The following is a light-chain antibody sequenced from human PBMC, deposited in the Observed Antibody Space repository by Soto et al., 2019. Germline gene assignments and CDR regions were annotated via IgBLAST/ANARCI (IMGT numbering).Light chain of an antibody. V-gene: IGKV1-5*01. J-gene: IGKJ1*01. CDR2: DAS. CDR1: QSINYW. Sequence: DIQITDSPSTLSASVGDRVTITCRASQSINYWLAWYQQKPGKAPNLLIYDASILESGVPSRFSGSGSGTEFTLTISSLQPDDFATYYCQQYNSYSPTTFGQGTKVDIK. CDR3: QQYNSYSPTT.